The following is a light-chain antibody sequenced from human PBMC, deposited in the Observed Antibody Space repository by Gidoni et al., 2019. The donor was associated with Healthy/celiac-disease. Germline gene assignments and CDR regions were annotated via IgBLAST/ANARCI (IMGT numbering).Light chain of an antibody. CDR1: SSNIGSNT. CDR2: SNN. CDR3: AAWDDSLNGVV. J-gene: IGLJ2*01. Sequence: SVLTPPPPASGPPGQRVTISCSGSSSNIGSNTVNWYQQLTGTAPKLLIYSNNQRPSGVPDRFSGSKSGTSASLAISGLQSEDEADYYCAAWDDSLNGVVFGGGTKLTVL. V-gene: IGLV1-44*01.